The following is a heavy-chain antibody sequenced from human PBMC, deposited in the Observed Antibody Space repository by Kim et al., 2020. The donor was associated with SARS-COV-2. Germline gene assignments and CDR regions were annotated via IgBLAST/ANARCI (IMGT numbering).Heavy chain of an antibody. CDR3: AREGDCSSTSCYSGYFDY. Sequence: GGSLRLSCAASGFTFSSYAMHWVRQAPGKGLEWVAVISYDGSNKYYADSVKGRFTISRDNSKNTLYLQMNSLRAEDTAVYYCAREGDCSSTSCYSGYFDYWGQGTLVTVSS. CDR1: GFTFSSYA. D-gene: IGHD2-2*02. CDR2: ISYDGSNK. V-gene: IGHV3-30-3*01. J-gene: IGHJ4*02.